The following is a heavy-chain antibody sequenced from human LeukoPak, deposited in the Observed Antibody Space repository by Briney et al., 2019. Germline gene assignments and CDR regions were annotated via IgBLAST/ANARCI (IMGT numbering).Heavy chain of an antibody. Sequence: ASQTLSLTCTVSGGSISSGGYYWSWIRQHPGKGLEWIGYIYYSGSTYYNPSLKSRVTISVDTSKNQFSLKLSSVTAADTAVYYCARLYCSGGSCQIDYWGQGTLVTVSS. V-gene: IGHV4-31*03. CDR2: IYYSGST. CDR3: ARLYCSGGSCQIDY. D-gene: IGHD2-15*01. CDR1: GGSISSGGYY. J-gene: IGHJ4*02.